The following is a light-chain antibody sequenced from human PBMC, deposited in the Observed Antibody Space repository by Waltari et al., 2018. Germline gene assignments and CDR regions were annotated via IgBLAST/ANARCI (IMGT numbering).Light chain of an antibody. J-gene: IGLJ3*02. CDR2: RND. Sequence: QSVLTQPPSASGTPGQRVTISCSGSSSNIGSNVVNWYQQVPGTTPKPLIYRNDQRPARVPDRFSGSKSGTSASLAISGLRPEDEAEYYCASWDDSLNGRWEFGGGTKVTVL. CDR3: ASWDDSLNGRWE. V-gene: IGLV1-44*01. CDR1: SSNIGSNV.